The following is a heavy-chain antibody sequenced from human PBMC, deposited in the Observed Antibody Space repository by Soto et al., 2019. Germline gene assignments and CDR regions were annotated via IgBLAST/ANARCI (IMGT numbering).Heavy chain of an antibody. V-gene: IGHV3-53*01. J-gene: IGHJ6*02. CDR3: ARDTYYYDSSGYYFPYYGMDV. D-gene: IGHD3-22*01. CDR1: GFTVSDNY. Sequence: GGSLRLSCAASGFTVSDNYMTWVRQAPGKGLEWVSIIYSGSNTYHADSVKGRFTISRDISKNTVHLQMNSLRAEDTAVYYCARDTYYYDSSGYYFPYYGMDVWGQGTTVTVSS. CDR2: IYSGSNT.